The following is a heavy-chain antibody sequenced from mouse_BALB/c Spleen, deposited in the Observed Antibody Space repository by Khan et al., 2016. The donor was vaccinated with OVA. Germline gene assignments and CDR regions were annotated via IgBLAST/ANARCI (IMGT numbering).Heavy chain of an antibody. Sequence: MQLEESGTVLARPGTSVKMSCKASGYTFTSYWMHWVKQRPGQGLEWIGASYPGNSDTSYNQKFKGKAKLTAVTSTSTAYMELSSLTNEDSAVYYCTRFGYLFAYWGQGTLVTVSA. CDR1: GYTFTSYW. CDR3: TRFGYLFAY. V-gene: IGHV1-5*01. CDR2: SYPGNSDT. J-gene: IGHJ3*01. D-gene: IGHD2-2*01.